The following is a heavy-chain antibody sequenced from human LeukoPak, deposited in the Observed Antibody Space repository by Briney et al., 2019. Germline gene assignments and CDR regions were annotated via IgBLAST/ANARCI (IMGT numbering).Heavy chain of an antibody. CDR3: ARASIVVVVAATGGFDY. J-gene: IGHJ4*02. V-gene: IGHV4-59*01. Sequence: SETLSLTCTVSGGSISSYYWSWIRQPPGKGLEWIGYIYYSGSTNYNPSLKSRVTISVDTSKNQFSLKLSSVTAADTAVYYCARASIVVVVAATGGFDYWGQGTLVTVSS. D-gene: IGHD2-15*01. CDR1: GGSISSYY. CDR2: IYYSGST.